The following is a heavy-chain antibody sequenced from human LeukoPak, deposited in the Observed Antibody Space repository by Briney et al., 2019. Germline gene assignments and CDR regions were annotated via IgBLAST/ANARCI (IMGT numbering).Heavy chain of an antibody. J-gene: IGHJ4*02. Sequence: PSETLSLTCTVSGGSISGYYWSWIRQPPGKGLEWIGEINHSGSTNYNPSLKSRVTISVDTSKNQFSLKLSSVTAADTAVYYCARGRDYVWGSYRYFDYWGQGTLVTVSS. CDR1: GGSISGYY. CDR2: INHSGST. CDR3: ARGRDYVWGSYRYFDY. V-gene: IGHV4-34*01. D-gene: IGHD3-16*02.